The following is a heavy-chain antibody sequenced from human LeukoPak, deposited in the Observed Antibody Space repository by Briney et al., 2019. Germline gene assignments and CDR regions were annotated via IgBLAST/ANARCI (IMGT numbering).Heavy chain of an antibody. J-gene: IGHJ4*02. Sequence: SETLSLTCTVSGGSISSYYWSWIRQPAGKGLEWIGRMYTSGSTNYNPSLKSRVTMSVDTSNNQFSLKLSSVTAADTAVYYCARRTYPRLFDYWGQGTLVTVSS. D-gene: IGHD6-25*01. CDR2: MYTSGST. V-gene: IGHV4-4*07. CDR3: ARRTYPRLFDY. CDR1: GGSISSYY.